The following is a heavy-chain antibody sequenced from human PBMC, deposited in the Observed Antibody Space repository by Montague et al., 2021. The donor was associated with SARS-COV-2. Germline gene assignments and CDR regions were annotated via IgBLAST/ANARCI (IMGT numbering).Heavy chain of an antibody. J-gene: IGHJ3*02. V-gene: IGHV2-70*11. CDR1: GFSLSTSGMC. Sequence: PALVKPTQTLTLTCTFSGFSLSTSGMCVSWIRQPPGKALEWLARIDWDDDKYYSTSLKTRLTIPKDTSKNQVVLTMTNMDPVDTATYYCAREYYYDSSGYYGYAFDIWGQGTMVTVSS. CDR3: AREYYYDSSGYYGYAFDI. CDR2: IDWDDDK. D-gene: IGHD3-22*01.